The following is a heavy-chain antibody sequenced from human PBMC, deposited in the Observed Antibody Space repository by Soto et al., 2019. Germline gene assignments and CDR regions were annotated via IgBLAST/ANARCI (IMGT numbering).Heavy chain of an antibody. V-gene: IGHV1-8*01. CDR1: GYTFTGYD. CDR3: ARAPLPISGFSYFDL. D-gene: IGHD3-22*01. Sequence: QVQLVQSGAEVKKPGASVKVSCKASGYTFTGYDINWVRQATGQGLEWMGWMNPNSGNTGYAQKFQGRVTMTRNTSISTAYMQMSSLRSEDTSVYYCARAPLPISGFSYFDLWGRGTLVTVSS. J-gene: IGHJ2*01. CDR2: MNPNSGNT.